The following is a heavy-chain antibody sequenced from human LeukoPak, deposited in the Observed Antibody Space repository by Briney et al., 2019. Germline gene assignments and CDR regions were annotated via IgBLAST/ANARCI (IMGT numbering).Heavy chain of an antibody. CDR1: GSTFSSYG. V-gene: IGHV3-30*02. J-gene: IGHJ4*02. D-gene: IGHD3-10*01. CDR3: VKSTYGSGSSPFDY. CDR2: IRYDGSNK. Sequence: GGSLRLSCAASGSTFSSYGMHWVRQAPGKGLEWVAFIRYDGSNKYYADSVKGRFTISRDNSKDTLYLQMNSLRAEDTAVYYCVKSTYGSGSSPFDYWGQGTLVTVSS.